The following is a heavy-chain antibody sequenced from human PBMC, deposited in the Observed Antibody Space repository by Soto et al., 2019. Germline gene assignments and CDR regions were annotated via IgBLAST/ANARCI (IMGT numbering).Heavy chain of an antibody. CDR1: GFTFSSYW. Sequence: GGSLRLSCAASGFTFSSYWMSWVRQAPGKGLEWVANIKQDGSEKYYVDSVKGRFTISRDNAKNSLYLQMNSLRAEDTAVYYCASLGGLLWFGELSGFDYWGQGTLVTVSS. D-gene: IGHD3-10*01. J-gene: IGHJ4*02. CDR3: ASLGGLLWFGELSGFDY. CDR2: IKQDGSEK. V-gene: IGHV3-7*01.